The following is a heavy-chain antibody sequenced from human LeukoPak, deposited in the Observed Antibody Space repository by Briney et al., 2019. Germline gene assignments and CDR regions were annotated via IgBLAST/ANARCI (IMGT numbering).Heavy chain of an antibody. CDR1: GGSISSGSYY. Sequence: PSQTLSLTCTVSGGSISSGSYYWSWIRQPAGKGLEWIGRIYTSGSTNYNPSLKSRVTISVDTSKNQFSLKLSSVTAADTAVNYCARDQRGYYDSSGTIWYFDLWGRGTLVTVSS. V-gene: IGHV4-61*02. J-gene: IGHJ2*01. CDR2: IYTSGST. D-gene: IGHD3-22*01. CDR3: ARDQRGYYDSSGTIWYFDL.